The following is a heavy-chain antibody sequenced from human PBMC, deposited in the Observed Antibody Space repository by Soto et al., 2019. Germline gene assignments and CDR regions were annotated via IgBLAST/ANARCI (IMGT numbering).Heavy chain of an antibody. CDR2: ISTDGTST. CDR3: ARPLSYYDSSGYYGY. J-gene: IGHJ4*02. D-gene: IGHD3-22*01. Sequence: GGSLRLSCAASEFTFSSYWMHWVRQAPGKGLVWVSRISTDGTSTNYADSVKGRFTISRDNPKNTLYLQMNSLRAEDTAVYYCARPLSYYDSSGYYGYWGQGTLVTVSS. CDR1: EFTFSSYW. V-gene: IGHV3-74*01.